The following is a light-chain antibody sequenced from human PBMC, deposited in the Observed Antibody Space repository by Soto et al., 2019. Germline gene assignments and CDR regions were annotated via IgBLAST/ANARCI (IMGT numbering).Light chain of an antibody. CDR1: SSDVGGYNY. Sequence: QSALTQSASVSGSPGQSITISCTGTSSDVGGYNYVSWYQQHPGKAPKLMIYDVSNRPSGVSNRFSGCKSGNTASLTISGLQAEDEADYYCSSYTSSSTLDVFGTGTKLTVL. CDR2: DVS. J-gene: IGLJ1*01. V-gene: IGLV2-14*01. CDR3: SSYTSSSTLDV.